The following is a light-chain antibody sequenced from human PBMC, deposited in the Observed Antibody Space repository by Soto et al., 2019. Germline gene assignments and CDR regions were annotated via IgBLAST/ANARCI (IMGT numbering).Light chain of an antibody. CDR3: SSYTSSSTV. J-gene: IGLJ2*01. Sequence: QSALTQPAPVSGSPGQSITISCTGTSSDVGDYNYVSWYQQHPGKAPKLMIYDVSSRPSGVSNRFSGSKSGNTASLTISGLQAEDEADYYCSSYTSSSTVFGGGTKVTVL. V-gene: IGLV2-14*01. CDR2: DVS. CDR1: SSDVGDYNY.